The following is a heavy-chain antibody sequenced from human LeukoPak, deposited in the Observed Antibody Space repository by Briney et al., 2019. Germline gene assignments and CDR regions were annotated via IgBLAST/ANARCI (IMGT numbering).Heavy chain of an antibody. Sequence: GGSLRVSCAASGFTFSSYAMHWVRQAPGKGLEWVAVISYDGSNKYYADSVKGRFTISRDNSKNTLYLQMNSLRAEDTAVYYCAAGSGWYFGAFDIWGQGTMVTVSS. V-gene: IGHV3-30-3*01. J-gene: IGHJ3*02. CDR2: ISYDGSNK. D-gene: IGHD6-19*01. CDR1: GFTFSSYA. CDR3: AAGSGWYFGAFDI.